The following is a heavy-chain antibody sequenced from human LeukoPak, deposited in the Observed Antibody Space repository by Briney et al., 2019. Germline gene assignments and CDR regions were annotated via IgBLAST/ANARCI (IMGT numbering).Heavy chain of an antibody. J-gene: IGHJ1*01. Sequence: PGGSLRLSCAAPGFTFSSYWMHWVRQAPGKGLVWVSRINSGGSITTYADFVKGRFTISRDNANNTLYLQMNSLKSEDTAVYYCVKMGESWGQDTLVTVSS. CDR1: GFTFSSYW. CDR3: VKMGES. CDR2: INSGGSIT. V-gene: IGHV3-74*01. D-gene: IGHD2-8*01.